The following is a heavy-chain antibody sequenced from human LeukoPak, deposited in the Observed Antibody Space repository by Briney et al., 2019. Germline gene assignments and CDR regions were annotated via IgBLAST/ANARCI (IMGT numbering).Heavy chain of an antibody. J-gene: IGHJ4*02. D-gene: IGHD2-2*01. CDR3: AREVRYCSSTSCYAGSD. Sequence: PSQTLSLTCAVSGGSISSGGYSWSWIRQPPGKGLEWIGYIYYSGSTNYNPSLKSRVTISVDTSKNQFSLKLSSVTAADTAVYYCAREVRYCSSTSCYAGSDWGQGTLVTVSS. CDR1: GGSISSGGYS. CDR2: IYYSGST. V-gene: IGHV4-61*08.